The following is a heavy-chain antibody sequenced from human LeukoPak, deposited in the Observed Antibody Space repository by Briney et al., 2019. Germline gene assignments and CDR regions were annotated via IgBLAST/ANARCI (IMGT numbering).Heavy chain of an antibody. Sequence: SETLSLTCAVYGGSFSGYFWSWIRQPPGKGLEWIGEINHSGSTNYNPSLKSRVTISVDKSKNQFSLKLSSVTAADTAVYYCARGNLVAFDIWGQGTMVTVSS. J-gene: IGHJ3*02. CDR1: GGSFSGYF. D-gene: IGHD1-7*01. V-gene: IGHV4-34*01. CDR2: INHSGST. CDR3: ARGNLVAFDI.